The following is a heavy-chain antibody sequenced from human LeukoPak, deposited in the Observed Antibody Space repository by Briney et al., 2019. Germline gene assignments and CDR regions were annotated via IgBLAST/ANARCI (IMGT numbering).Heavy chain of an antibody. J-gene: IGHJ4*02. CDR2: ITGSGSNT. CDR1: GFSFSSFA. V-gene: IGHV3-23*01. Sequence: GGSLRPSCAASGFSFSSFAMSWVRQAPGKGLEWVSAITGSGSNTYYADSVKGRFTISRDNSKNTLYLQMNSLRAEDTAVYYCAKDRRYDSSWYGAGDYWGQGTLVTVSS. CDR3: AKDRRYDSSWYGAGDY. D-gene: IGHD6-13*01.